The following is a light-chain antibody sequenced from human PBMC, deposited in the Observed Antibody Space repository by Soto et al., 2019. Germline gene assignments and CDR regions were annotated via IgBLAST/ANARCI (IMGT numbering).Light chain of an antibody. CDR3: QQYVRSPPSWT. CDR2: GAS. V-gene: IGKV3-20*01. CDR1: QSVSSSY. Sequence: ETVLTQSPGTLSLSPGERATLSCRASQSVSSSYLAWYQQKPGQAPRLLIYGASTRATGIPDRFSGGGSGTDFTLTINRREPEDFAVYYCQQYVRSPPSWTFGQGTKVEI. J-gene: IGKJ1*01.